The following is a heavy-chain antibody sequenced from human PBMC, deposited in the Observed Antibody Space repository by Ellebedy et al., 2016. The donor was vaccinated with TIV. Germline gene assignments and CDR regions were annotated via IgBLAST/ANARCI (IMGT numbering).Heavy chain of an antibody. J-gene: IGHJ4*02. CDR3: ASSPPSRIIVGN. D-gene: IGHD2-15*01. CDR1: GGSFSGYY. CDR2: INHSGST. Sequence: SETLSLTXAVYGGSFSGYYWSWIRQPPGKGLEWIGEINHSGSTNYNPSLKSRVTISVDTSKNQFSLKLSSVTAADTAVYYCASSPPSRIIVGNWGQGTLDTVSS. V-gene: IGHV4-34*01.